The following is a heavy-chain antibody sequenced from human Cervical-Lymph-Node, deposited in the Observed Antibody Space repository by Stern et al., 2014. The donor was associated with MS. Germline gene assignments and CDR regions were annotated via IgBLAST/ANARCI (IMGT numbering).Heavy chain of an antibody. D-gene: IGHD5-12*01. J-gene: IGHJ4*02. V-gene: IGHV4-4*02. CDR1: GGSISSSNW. CDR3: ARDPGGYDFPYYFDY. CDR2: IYHRGST. Sequence: QVQLQESGPGLVKPSGTLSLTCAVSGGSISSSNWWSWVRQPPGKGLEWIGAIYHRGSTNYNPSLKRRVTISVDKSKNQFSLKLSSVTAADTAVYYCARDPGGYDFPYYFDYWGQGTLVTVSS.